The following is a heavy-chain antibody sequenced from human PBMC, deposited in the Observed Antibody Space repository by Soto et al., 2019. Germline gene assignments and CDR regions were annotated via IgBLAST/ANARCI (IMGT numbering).Heavy chain of an antibody. CDR3: AKGSEGSSGWYRGLDY. V-gene: IGHV3-30*18. CDR1: GFTFSSYG. D-gene: IGHD6-19*01. J-gene: IGHJ4*02. CDR2: ISYDGSNK. Sequence: HPGGSLRLSCAASGFTFSSYGMHWVRQAPGKGLEWVAVISYDGSNKYYADSVKGRFTISRDNSKNTLYLQMNSLRAEDTAVYYCAKGSEGSSGWYRGLDYWGQGTLVTVSS.